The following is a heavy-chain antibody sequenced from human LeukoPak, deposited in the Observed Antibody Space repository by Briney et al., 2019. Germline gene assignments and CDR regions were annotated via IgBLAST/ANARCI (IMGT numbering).Heavy chain of an antibody. V-gene: IGHV4-30-4*01. CDR3: ARGDWSY. Sequence: PSETLSLTCTVSGDSLNSGDYYWSWIRQPPGKGLEWIGYIYYSGSTYYNPSLKSRVTISVDTSKNQFSLKLRSVTAADTAVYYCARGDWSYWGQGTLVTVSS. D-gene: IGHD3/OR15-3a*01. CDR2: IYYSGST. CDR1: GDSLNSGDYY. J-gene: IGHJ4*02.